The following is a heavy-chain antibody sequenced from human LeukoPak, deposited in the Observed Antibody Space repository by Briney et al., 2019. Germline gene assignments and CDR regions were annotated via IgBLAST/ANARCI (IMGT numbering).Heavy chain of an antibody. J-gene: IGHJ4*02. D-gene: IGHD6-13*01. CDR2: IYPGDYDT. CDR3: AFDPGIAAGGTNY. Sequence: GEALKISCKSSGYSFTSYWIGRVRQMPGKGLEWMGIIYPGDYDTRYSPSFQGQVTISADKSISTAYLQWNSLKASDTAMYYCAFDPGIAAGGTNYWGQGTLVTVSS. V-gene: IGHV5-51*01. CDR1: GYSFTSYW.